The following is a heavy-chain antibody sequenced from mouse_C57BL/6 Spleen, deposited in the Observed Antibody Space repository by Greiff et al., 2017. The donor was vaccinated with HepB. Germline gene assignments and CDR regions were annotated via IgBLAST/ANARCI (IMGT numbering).Heavy chain of an antibody. Sequence: VQLQQSGAELARPGASVKMSCKASGYTFTSYTMHWVKQRPGQGLEWIGDINPSSGYTKYNQKFKDKATLTADKSSSTAYMQLSSLTSEDSAVYYCAREGDFITTVVDYWGQGTSVTVSS. V-gene: IGHV1-4*01. J-gene: IGHJ4*01. CDR3: AREGDFITTVVDY. CDR2: INPSSGYT. D-gene: IGHD1-1*01. CDR1: GYTFTSYT.